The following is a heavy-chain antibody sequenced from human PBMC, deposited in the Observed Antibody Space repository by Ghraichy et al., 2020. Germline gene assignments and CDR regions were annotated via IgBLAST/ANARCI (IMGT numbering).Heavy chain of an antibody. D-gene: IGHD6-13*01. J-gene: IGHJ4*02. CDR3: ARGRSSGWYRTTFFDS. CDR1: GFPFNSYT. Sequence: LSLTCAASGFPFNSYTMHWVRQAPGKGLEYVAAISGNGGSTYYAKSVKGRFTISRDNSKNTLYLQMGSLRADDMALYYCARGRSSGWYRTTFFDSWGQGTLVTGSS. V-gene: IGHV3-64*01. CDR2: ISGNGGST.